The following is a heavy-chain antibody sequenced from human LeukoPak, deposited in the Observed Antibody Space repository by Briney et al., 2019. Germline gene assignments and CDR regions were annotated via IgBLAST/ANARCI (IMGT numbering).Heavy chain of an antibody. D-gene: IGHD6-19*01. CDR2: INPNSGDT. J-gene: IGHJ5*02. Sequence: ASVKVSCKASGYILTGYYMHWVRQAPGQGLEWMGWINPNSGDTKYAQKFQGRVTMTRDTSISTAYMELSRLRSDDTAVYYCATNLKTWIAVAGPNWFDPWGQGTLVTVSS. V-gene: IGHV1-2*02. CDR3: ATNLKTWIAVAGPNWFDP. CDR1: GYILTGYY.